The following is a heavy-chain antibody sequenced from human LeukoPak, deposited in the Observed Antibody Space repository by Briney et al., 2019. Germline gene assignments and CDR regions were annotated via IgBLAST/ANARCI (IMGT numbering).Heavy chain of an antibody. J-gene: IGHJ5*02. V-gene: IGHV1-2*06. Sequence: ASVKVSCKASGYTFTGYYMHWVRQAPGQGLEWMGRINPNSGGTNYAQKFQGRVTMTTDTSTSTAYMELRSLRSDDTAVYYCASRKGGWNWFDPWGQGTLVTVSS. CDR2: INPNSGGT. CDR3: ASRKGGWNWFDP. D-gene: IGHD2-15*01. CDR1: GYTFTGYY.